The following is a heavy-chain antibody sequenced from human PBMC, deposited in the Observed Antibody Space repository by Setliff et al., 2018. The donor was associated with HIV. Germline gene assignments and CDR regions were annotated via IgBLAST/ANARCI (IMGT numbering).Heavy chain of an antibody. V-gene: IGHV1-8*02. Sequence: ASVKVSCKASTYTFSSYVINWVRQATGQGLEWMGWMNPNSGNTGYAQKFQGRVTMTGNTSISTAYMELSSLRSEDTAMYYCARGGGGYYYVGAVDIWGQGTVVTVS. J-gene: IGHJ3*02. CDR2: MNPNSGNT. CDR3: ARGGGGYYYVGAVDI. CDR1: TYTFSSYV. D-gene: IGHD3-22*01.